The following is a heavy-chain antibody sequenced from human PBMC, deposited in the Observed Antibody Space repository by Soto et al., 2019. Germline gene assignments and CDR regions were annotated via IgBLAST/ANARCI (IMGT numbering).Heavy chain of an antibody. CDR2: IYYSGST. CDR1: GGSISSYY. Sequence: PSETLSLTCTVSGGSISSYYWSWIRQPPGKGLEWIGYIYYSGSTNYNPSLKSRVTISVDTSKNQFSLKLSSVTAADTAVYYCARAKLGYCISTSCPRWFDPWGQGTLVTVSS. J-gene: IGHJ5*02. CDR3: ARAKLGYCISTSCPRWFDP. D-gene: IGHD2-2*01. V-gene: IGHV4-59*01.